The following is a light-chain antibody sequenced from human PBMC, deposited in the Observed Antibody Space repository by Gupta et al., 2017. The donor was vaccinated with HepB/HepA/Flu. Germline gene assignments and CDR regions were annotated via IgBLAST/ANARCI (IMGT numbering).Light chain of an antibody. Sequence: EIVLTQSPGTLSLSPGERATLSCRASQSLRRNFLAWYQQKPGQAPRLVLHGAGNRAIGIPDRFSGSGSGTDFTLIISRLEPEDFAVYYCQEYGSSPITFGQGTKLEIK. CDR2: GAG. CDR1: QSLRRNF. V-gene: IGKV3-20*01. J-gene: IGKJ2*01. CDR3: QEYGSSPIT.